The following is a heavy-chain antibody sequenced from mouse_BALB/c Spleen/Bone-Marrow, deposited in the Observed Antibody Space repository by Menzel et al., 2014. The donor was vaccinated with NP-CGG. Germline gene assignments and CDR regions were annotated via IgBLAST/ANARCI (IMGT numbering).Heavy chain of an antibody. Sequence: QVQLQQSGAELVRPGSSVKISCKASGYAFSSYWMNWVQQRPGQGLEWIGQIYPGDGDINYNGKFKGKATLTADKSSGTAYMQFSSLTSEGSAVYFCARGDFDFEAWFTYWGQGTLVTVSA. J-gene: IGHJ3*01. V-gene: IGHV1-80*01. CDR2: IYPGDGDI. CDR1: GYAFSSYW. D-gene: IGHD2-4*01. CDR3: ARGDFDFEAWFTY.